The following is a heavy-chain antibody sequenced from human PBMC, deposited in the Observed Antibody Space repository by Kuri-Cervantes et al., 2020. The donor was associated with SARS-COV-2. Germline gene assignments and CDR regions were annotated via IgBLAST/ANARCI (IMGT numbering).Heavy chain of an antibody. CDR2: IPYDGSNK. Sequence: GGSLRLSCAASGFTFSSYWMHWVRQAPGKGLEWVAVIPYDGSNKYYADSVKGRFTISRDNSKNTLYLQMNSLRAEDTAVYYCARGRCSSTSCRVGRGAFDIWGQGTMVPSPQ. V-gene: IGHV3-30-3*01. CDR3: ARGRCSSTSCRVGRGAFDI. J-gene: IGHJ3*02. CDR1: GFTFSSYW. D-gene: IGHD2-2*01.